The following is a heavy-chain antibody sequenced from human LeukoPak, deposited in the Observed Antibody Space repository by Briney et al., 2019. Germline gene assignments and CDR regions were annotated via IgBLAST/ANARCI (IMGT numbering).Heavy chain of an antibody. Sequence: SETLSLTCSVSGGSISDYYWGWIRQPPGKGLEWIGSIYHSGSTYYNPSLKSRVTISVDTSKNQFSLKLSSVTAADTAVYYCARVIVGATGYFDYWGQGTLVTVSS. CDR2: IYHSGST. CDR1: GGSISDYY. CDR3: ARVIVGATGYFDY. J-gene: IGHJ4*02. D-gene: IGHD1-26*01. V-gene: IGHV4-38-2*02.